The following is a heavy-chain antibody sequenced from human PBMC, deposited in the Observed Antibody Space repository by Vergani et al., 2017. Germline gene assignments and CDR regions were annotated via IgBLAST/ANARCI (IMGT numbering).Heavy chain of an antibody. V-gene: IGHV3-23*04. Sequence: EVQLVESGGGLVQPGGSLRLSCAASGFTFNHYAMNWVRQAPGQGLEWVSGISGSGGSTYYAGSVKGRFTISRDSSKNTLYLQMNSLSAGDTAVYYCAKANPRNSGYDYLYYYHAMDVWGKGTTVTVSS. CDR1: GFTFNHYA. J-gene: IGHJ6*04. D-gene: IGHD5-12*01. CDR3: AKANPRNSGYDYLYYYHAMDV. CDR2: ISGSGGST.